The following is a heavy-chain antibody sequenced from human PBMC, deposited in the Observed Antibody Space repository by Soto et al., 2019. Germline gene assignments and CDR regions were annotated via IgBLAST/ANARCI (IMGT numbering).Heavy chain of an antibody. J-gene: IGHJ4*02. CDR3: ARWLRPYYFDY. Sequence: SETLSLTCSVSGGSISSYYWSWIRQPPGKGLEWIGCIYYSGSTNYNPSLKSRVTISVDTSKNQFSLKLSSVTAADTAVYYCARWLRPYYFDYWGQGTLVTVSS. D-gene: IGHD5-12*01. V-gene: IGHV4-59*01. CDR2: IYYSGST. CDR1: GGSISSYY.